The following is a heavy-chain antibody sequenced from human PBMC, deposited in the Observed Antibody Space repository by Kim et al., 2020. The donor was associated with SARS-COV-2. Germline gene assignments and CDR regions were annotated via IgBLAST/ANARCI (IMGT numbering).Heavy chain of an antibody. V-gene: IGHV4-4*07. CDR1: GGSVSNYY. CDR3: ARERGGSAAFDI. Sequence: SETLSLTCTVSGGSVSNYYWSWIRQPAGKGLEWIGRISTSGSTNYNPSLKNRVTMSVDTSKNQFSLKLNSLAAADTAVYYCARERGGSAAFDIWGQGTM. J-gene: IGHJ3*02. CDR2: ISTSGST.